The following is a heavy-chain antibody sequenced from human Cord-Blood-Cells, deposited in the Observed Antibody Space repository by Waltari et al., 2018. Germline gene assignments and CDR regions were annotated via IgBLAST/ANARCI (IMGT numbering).Heavy chain of an antibody. V-gene: IGHV1-3*01. CDR1: GYTFTSYA. J-gene: IGHJ6*02. CDR3: ARGPYSSSWYGMDV. CDR2: INAGNGNT. D-gene: IGHD6-13*01. Sequence: QVQLVQSGAEVKKPGASVKVSCKASGYTFTSYAMHWVRQAPGQRLEWMGWINAGNGNTKHSQKFQGRVTITRDTSASTAYMELSSLRSEDTAVYYCARGPYSSSWYGMDVWGQGTTVTVSS.